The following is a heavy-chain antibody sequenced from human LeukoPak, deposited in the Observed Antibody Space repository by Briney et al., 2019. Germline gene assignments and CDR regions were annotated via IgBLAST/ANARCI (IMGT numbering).Heavy chain of an antibody. CDR3: AKDRPMYNWFDP. Sequence: QALSLPCSISGDSVSSSSATWYWIRRSPSTGLEGLGRTYYRSKWYNEYAISVKGRITITPDTSKNQFSLHLNSVTPEDTALYYCAKDRPMYNWFDPWGQGTLVIVSP. CDR1: GDSVSSSSAT. D-gene: IGHD2-8*01. J-gene: IGHJ5*02. V-gene: IGHV6-1*01. CDR2: TYYRSKWYN.